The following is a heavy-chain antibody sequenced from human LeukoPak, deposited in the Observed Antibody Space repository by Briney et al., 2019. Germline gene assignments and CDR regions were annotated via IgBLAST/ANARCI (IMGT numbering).Heavy chain of an antibody. CDR1: GDSISSGRYS. Sequence: SQTLSLTCTVSGDSISSGRYSWSWFRQPPGKGLEWIGYIYYSGSTYYNPSLESRVTISVDTSKNQFSLKLSSVTAADTAVYYCARSYYYGPGVEWFDPWGQGTLVTVSS. CDR2: IYYSGST. J-gene: IGHJ5*02. D-gene: IGHD3-10*01. CDR3: ARSYYYGPGVEWFDP. V-gene: IGHV4-30-4*07.